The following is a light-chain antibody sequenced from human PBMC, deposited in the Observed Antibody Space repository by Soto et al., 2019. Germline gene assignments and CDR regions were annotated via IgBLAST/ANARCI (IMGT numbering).Light chain of an antibody. CDR1: QGISSA. CDR2: DAS. V-gene: IGKV1D-13*01. Sequence: AIQLTQSPSSLSASVGDRVTITCRASQGISSALDWYQQKPGKAPKLLIYDASSLESGVPGRFSGSGSGTDFPLTISSLQPEDFATYYWQQFNNYPTWTFGQGTKVEIK. CDR3: QQFNNYPTWT. J-gene: IGKJ1*01.